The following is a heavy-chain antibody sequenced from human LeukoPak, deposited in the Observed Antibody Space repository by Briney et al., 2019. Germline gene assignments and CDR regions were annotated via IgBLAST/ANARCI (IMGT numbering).Heavy chain of an antibody. J-gene: IGHJ4*02. V-gene: IGHV1-8*01. CDR2: LNPTSGNT. D-gene: IGHD2-15*01. Sequence: ASVKVSCKASGYTFTSYDINWVRQATGQGLEWMGWLNPTSGNTGCGQKFRGRVTMTRNTSISTAYMELSSLRSEDTAVYYCARGSPGGYCSGGSCPFFDSWGQGTLVTVSS. CDR1: GYTFTSYD. CDR3: ARGSPGGYCSGGSCPFFDS.